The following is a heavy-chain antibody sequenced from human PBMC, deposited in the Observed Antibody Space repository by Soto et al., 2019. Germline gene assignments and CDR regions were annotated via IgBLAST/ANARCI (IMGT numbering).Heavy chain of an antibody. CDR3: ARSWEGEYQLLNRKDSRYSSGWYDSGFQH. CDR2: ISSSSSYI. V-gene: IGHV3-21*01. J-gene: IGHJ1*01. D-gene: IGHD6-19*01. CDR1: GFTFSSYS. Sequence: EVQLVESGGGLVQPGGSLRLSCAASGFTFSSYSMNWVRQAPGKGLEWVSSISSSSSYIYYADSVKGRFTISRDNAKNSLYLQMNSLRAEDTAVYYCARSWEGEYQLLNRKDSRYSSGWYDSGFQHWGQGTLVTVSS.